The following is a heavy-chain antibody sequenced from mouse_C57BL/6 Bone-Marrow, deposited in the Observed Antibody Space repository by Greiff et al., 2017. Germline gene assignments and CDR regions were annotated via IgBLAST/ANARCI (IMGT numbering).Heavy chain of an antibody. Sequence: VLLVESGGGLVKPGGSLKLSCAASGFTFSSYTMSWVRQTPGKRLQWVAAISGGGGNTYYPDSVKGRFTISRDNDKNILYLQMSSLRSEDTSLYYCARLVTTVLATKYFDVWGTGTTVTVSS. CDR3: ARLVTTVLATKYFDV. J-gene: IGHJ1*03. V-gene: IGHV5-9*01. D-gene: IGHD1-1*01. CDR2: ISGGGGNT. CDR1: GFTFSSYT.